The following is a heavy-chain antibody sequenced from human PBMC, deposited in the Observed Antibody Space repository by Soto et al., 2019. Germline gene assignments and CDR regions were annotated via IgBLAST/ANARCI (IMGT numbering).Heavy chain of an antibody. CDR3: ARSRNVAEFNDYGGNYQGFDI. Sequence: QVQLEQSGAEVKKAGSSVKVSCKAFGGSVNSHAISWVRQAPGQGLEWMGGIIPMVGTPPYAQRFQDGVTISADESTSTVYLDLSSLRSEDTAMYYCARSRNVAEFNDYGGNYQGFDIWGQGTMVTVSS. CDR2: IIPMVGTP. V-gene: IGHV1-69*01. CDR1: GGSVNSHA. D-gene: IGHD4-17*01. J-gene: IGHJ3*02.